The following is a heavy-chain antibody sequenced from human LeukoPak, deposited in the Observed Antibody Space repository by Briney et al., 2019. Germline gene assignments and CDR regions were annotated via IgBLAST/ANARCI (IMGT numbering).Heavy chain of an antibody. CDR1: GYTFTSYY. V-gene: IGHV1-46*01. CDR2: INPSGGST. Sequence: ASVKVSCKASGYTFTSYYMHWVRQAPGQGLEWMGIINPSGGSTSYAQKFQGRVTMTRDTSTSTVYMELSSLRSEDTAVYYCARGRYSILTGDHLYYFDYWGQGTLVTVSS. D-gene: IGHD7-27*01. J-gene: IGHJ4*02. CDR3: ARGRYSILTGDHLYYFDY.